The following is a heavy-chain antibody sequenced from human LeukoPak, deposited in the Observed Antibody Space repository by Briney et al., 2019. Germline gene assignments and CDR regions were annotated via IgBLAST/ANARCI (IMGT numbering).Heavy chain of an antibody. CDR2: IIPILGIA. CDR1: GGTFSSYT. D-gene: IGHD6-6*01. Sequence: SVKVSCKASGGTFSSYTISWVRQAPGQGLEWMGRIIPILGIANYAQKFQGRVTITADKSTSTAYMELSSLRSEDTAVYYCARGGYSRSSGAPYYYYMDVWGKGTTVTVSS. CDR3: ARGGYSRSSGAPYYYYMDV. V-gene: IGHV1-69*02. J-gene: IGHJ6*03.